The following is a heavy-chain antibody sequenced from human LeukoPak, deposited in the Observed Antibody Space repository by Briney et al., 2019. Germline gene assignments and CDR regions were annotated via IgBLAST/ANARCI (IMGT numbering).Heavy chain of an antibody. Sequence: SQTLSLTCTVSGGSISSGGYYWSWIRQHPGKGLEWIGYIYYSGSTYYNPSLKSRVTISVDTSKNQLSLKLSSVTAADTAVYYCASDRAAAGNLDYWGQGTLVTVSS. CDR2: IYYSGST. V-gene: IGHV4-31*03. CDR1: GGSISSGGYY. J-gene: IGHJ4*02. D-gene: IGHD6-13*01. CDR3: ASDRAAAGNLDY.